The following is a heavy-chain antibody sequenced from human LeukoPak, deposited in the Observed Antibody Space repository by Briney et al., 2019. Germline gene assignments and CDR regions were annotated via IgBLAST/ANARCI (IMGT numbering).Heavy chain of an antibody. CDR1: GFTFSSYA. CDR3: AKSKVVAATMGRFDY. D-gene: IGHD2-15*01. J-gene: IGHJ4*02. CDR2: ISGSGDST. Sequence: GGSLRLSCAASGFTFSSYAMSWVRQAPGKGLEWVSAISGSGDSTYYADSVKGRFTISRDNSKNPLYLQMNSLRAEDTAVYYCAKSKVVAATMGRFDYWGQGTLVTVSS. V-gene: IGHV3-23*01.